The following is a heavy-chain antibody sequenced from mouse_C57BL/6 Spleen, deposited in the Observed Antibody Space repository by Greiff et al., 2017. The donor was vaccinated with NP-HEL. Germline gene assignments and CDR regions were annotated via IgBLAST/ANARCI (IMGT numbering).Heavy chain of an antibody. D-gene: IGHD2-1*01. CDR2: ISYDGSN. J-gene: IGHJ1*03. V-gene: IGHV3-6*01. CDR1: GYSITSGYY. Sequence: EVKLLESGPGLVKPSQSLSLTCSVTGYSITSGYYWNWIRPFPGNKLEWTGYISYDGSNNYHPSLKNRISITRDTSKHQFFLKLISVTTEDTATYDCAREYYGSYWYFDVWGTGTTVTVSS. CDR3: AREYYGSYWYFDV.